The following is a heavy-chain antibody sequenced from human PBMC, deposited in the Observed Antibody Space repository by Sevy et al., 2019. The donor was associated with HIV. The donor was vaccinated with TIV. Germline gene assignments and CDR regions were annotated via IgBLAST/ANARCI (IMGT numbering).Heavy chain of an antibody. CDR1: GFTFSSYA. CDR3: AKVRYSSGWYLDY. D-gene: IGHD6-19*01. CDR2: ISGSGGST. Sequence: GGYLRLSCAASGFTFSSYAMSWVRQAPGKGLEWVSAISGSGGSTYYADSVKGRFTISRDNSKNTLYLQMNSLRAEDTAVYYCAKVRYSSGWYLDYWGQGTLVTVSS. J-gene: IGHJ4*02. V-gene: IGHV3-23*01.